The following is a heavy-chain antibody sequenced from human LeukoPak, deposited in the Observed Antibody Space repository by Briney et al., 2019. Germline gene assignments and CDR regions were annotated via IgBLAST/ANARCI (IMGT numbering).Heavy chain of an antibody. Sequence: GGSLRLSCAASGFTFDDYAMHWVRQAPGKGLEWVSLISWDGGSTYYADSVKGRFTISRDNAKNSLYLQMNSLRADDTAVYYCARDRGDGYFYYFDYWGQGTLVTVSS. J-gene: IGHJ4*02. CDR1: GFTFDDYA. V-gene: IGHV3-43D*03. CDR2: ISWDGGST. CDR3: ARDRGDGYFYYFDY. D-gene: IGHD5-24*01.